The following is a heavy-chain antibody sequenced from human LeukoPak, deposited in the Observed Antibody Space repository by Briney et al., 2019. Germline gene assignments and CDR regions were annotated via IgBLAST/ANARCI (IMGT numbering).Heavy chain of an antibody. Sequence: ASVKVSCKASGYTFTSYDINWVRQATGHGLEWMGWMNPNSGNTGYAQKFQGRVTMTRNTSISTAYMELSSLRSEDTAVYYCARESCSGGSCYSDYWGQGTLVTVSS. V-gene: IGHV1-8*01. CDR1: GYTFTSYD. D-gene: IGHD2-15*01. CDR3: ARESCSGGSCYSDY. CDR2: MNPNSGNT. J-gene: IGHJ4*02.